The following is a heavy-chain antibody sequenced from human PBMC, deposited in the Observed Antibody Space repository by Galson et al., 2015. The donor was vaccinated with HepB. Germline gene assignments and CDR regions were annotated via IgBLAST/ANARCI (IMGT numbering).Heavy chain of an antibody. J-gene: IGHJ5*02. CDR2: IIPIFGTA. CDR3: ARDRLSYYDFWSGYYDWFDP. D-gene: IGHD3-3*01. V-gene: IGHV1-69*06. CDR1: GGTFSSYA. Sequence: SVKVSCKASGGTFSSYAISWVRQAPGQGLEWMGGIIPIFGTANYAQKFQGRVTITADKSTSTAYMELSSLRSEDTAVYYCARDRLSYYDFWSGYYDWFDPWGQGTLVTVSS.